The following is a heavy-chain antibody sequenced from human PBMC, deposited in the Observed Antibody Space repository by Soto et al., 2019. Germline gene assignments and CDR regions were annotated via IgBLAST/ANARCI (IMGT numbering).Heavy chain of an antibody. V-gene: IGHV4-39*07. CDR3: ARGGPPDFWSGYYECNWFDP. CDR2: IYYSGST. CDR1: GGSISSSSYY. D-gene: IGHD3-3*01. Sequence: SETLSRTCTVSGGSISSSSYYWGWIRQPPANGLEWIGSIYYSGSTYYNPSLKSRVTISVDTSKNQFSLKLSSVTAADTAVYYCARGGPPDFWSGYYECNWFDPWGQGTLVTVSS. J-gene: IGHJ5*02.